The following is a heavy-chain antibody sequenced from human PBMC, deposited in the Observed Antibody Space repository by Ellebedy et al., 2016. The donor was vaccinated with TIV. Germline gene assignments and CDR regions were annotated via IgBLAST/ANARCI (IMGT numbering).Heavy chain of an antibody. D-gene: IGHD2/OR15-2a*01. CDR2: ISAYNGDT. V-gene: IGHV1-18*01. Sequence: ASVKVSCKASGYTFTSYGISWVRQAPGQGLEWMGWISAYNGDTNYAHKFQGRVTMTTDTFTTTAYMELRSLKSDDTAFYYCARGFYEKFDPWGQGTLVTVSS. J-gene: IGHJ5*02. CDR1: GYTFTSYG. CDR3: ARGFYEKFDP.